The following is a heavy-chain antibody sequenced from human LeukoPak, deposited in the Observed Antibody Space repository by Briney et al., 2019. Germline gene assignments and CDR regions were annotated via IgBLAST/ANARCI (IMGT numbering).Heavy chain of an antibody. CDR2: IIPIFGTA. Sequence: ASVKVSCKASGYTFTSYGISWVRQAPGQGLEWMGGIIPIFGTANYAQKFQGRVTITADESTSTAYMELSSLRSEDTAVYYCASSLAVANRLKNYYYYYMDVWGKGTTVTISS. D-gene: IGHD6-19*01. J-gene: IGHJ6*03. CDR3: ASSLAVANRLKNYYYYYMDV. V-gene: IGHV1-69*13. CDR1: GYTFTSYG.